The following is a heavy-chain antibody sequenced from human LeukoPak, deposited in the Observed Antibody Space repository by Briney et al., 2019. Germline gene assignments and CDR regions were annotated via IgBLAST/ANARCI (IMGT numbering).Heavy chain of an antibody. Sequence: SVKVSCKASGYTFTNNDINWVRQATGQGLEWMGWMNPNSGNTGYAQKFKGRVTMTRNTSISTAYMELSSLRSDDTAVYYCARDGGSGWYLGVYWGQGTLVTVSS. J-gene: IGHJ4*02. CDR2: MNPNSGNT. CDR1: GYTFTNND. CDR3: ARDGGSGWYLGVY. V-gene: IGHV1-8*01. D-gene: IGHD6-19*01.